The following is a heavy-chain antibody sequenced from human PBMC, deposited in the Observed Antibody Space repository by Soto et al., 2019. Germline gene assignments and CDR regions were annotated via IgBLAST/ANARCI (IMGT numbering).Heavy chain of an antibody. CDR2: ISYDGSNK. Sequence: QPGGSLRLSCAASGFTFSSYGMHWVRQAPGKGLEWVAVISYDGSNKYYADSVKGRFTISRDNSKNTLYLQMNSLRAEDTAVYYCAKDFLDDSRGGAFDIWGQGTMVTVSS. J-gene: IGHJ3*02. D-gene: IGHD6-19*01. CDR1: GFTFSSYG. CDR3: AKDFLDDSRGGAFDI. V-gene: IGHV3-30*18.